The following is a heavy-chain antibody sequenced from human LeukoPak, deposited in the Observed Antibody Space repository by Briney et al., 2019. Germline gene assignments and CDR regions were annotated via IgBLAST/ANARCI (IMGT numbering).Heavy chain of an antibody. J-gene: IGHJ4*02. CDR3: ARDRGPRTGSMVREAYDN. D-gene: IGHD3-10*01. V-gene: IGHV3-23*01. CDR1: GFTFTNYA. CDR2: ISGGGGST. Sequence: GGSLRLSCAASGFTFTNYAMSWVRQAPGKGLEWVSGISGGGGSTYYADSVKGRFTISRDNAKNTLYLQMNNLRAEDTAVYYCARDRGPRTGSMVREAYDNWGQGTLVTVSS.